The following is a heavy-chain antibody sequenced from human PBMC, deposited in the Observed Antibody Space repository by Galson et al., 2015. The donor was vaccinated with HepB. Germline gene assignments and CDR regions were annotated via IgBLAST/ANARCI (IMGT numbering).Heavy chain of an antibody. Sequence: SVKVSCKVSGYTLTELSMHWVRQAPGKGLEWMGGFDPEDGETIYAQKFQGRVTMTEDTSTDTAYMELSSLRSEDTAVYYCATDQGGSYGFDYWGQGTLVTVSS. J-gene: IGHJ4*02. V-gene: IGHV1-24*01. CDR1: GYTLTELS. CDR2: FDPEDGET. CDR3: ATDQGGSYGFDY. D-gene: IGHD1-26*01.